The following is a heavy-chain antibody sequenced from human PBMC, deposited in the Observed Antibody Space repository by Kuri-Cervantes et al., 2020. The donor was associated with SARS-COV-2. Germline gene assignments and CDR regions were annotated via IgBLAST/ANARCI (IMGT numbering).Heavy chain of an antibody. Sequence: GESLKISCKASGYTFTSYAMHWVRQAPGQGLEWMGWINPNSGGTNYAQKFQGRVTMTRDTSISTAYMELSRLRSDDTAVYYCARAAAVTTYYYYYMDVWGKGTTVTVSS. CDR1: GYTFTSYA. CDR2: INPNSGGT. CDR3: ARAAAVTTYYYYYMDV. D-gene: IGHD4-11*01. V-gene: IGHV1-2*02. J-gene: IGHJ6*03.